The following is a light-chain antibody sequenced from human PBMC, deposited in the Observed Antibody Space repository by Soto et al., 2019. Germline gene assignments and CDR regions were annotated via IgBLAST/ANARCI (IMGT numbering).Light chain of an antibody. J-gene: IGKJ1*01. CDR3: QQRSNWPPT. CDR1: QSVSSY. Sequence: EIVLTQSPATLSLSPGERATLSCRASQSVSSYLAWYQQKPGQAPRLLIFDASNRATGIPARFSGSGSATDFTLTISSLEPEDFAVYYCQQRSNWPPTFGQGNKVEIK. V-gene: IGKV3-11*01. CDR2: DAS.